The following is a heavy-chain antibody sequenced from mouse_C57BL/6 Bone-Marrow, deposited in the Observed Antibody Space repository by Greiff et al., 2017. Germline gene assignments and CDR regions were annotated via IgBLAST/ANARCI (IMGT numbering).Heavy chain of an antibody. J-gene: IGHJ4*01. CDR1: GYTFTSYW. V-gene: IGHV1-69*01. CDR3: ARSLSHYYAMDY. CDR2: IDPSDSYT. Sequence: QVQLQQPGAELVMPGASVKLSCKASGYTFTSYWMHWVKQRPGQGLEWIGEIDPSDSYTNYNQKFKGKSTLTVDKSSSTAYMQLSSLTSEDSAVYYCARSLSHYYAMDYGGQGTSVTVSS.